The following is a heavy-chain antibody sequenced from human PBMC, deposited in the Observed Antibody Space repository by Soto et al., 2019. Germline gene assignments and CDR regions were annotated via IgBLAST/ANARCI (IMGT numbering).Heavy chain of an antibody. Sequence: GGSLRLSCAASGFTFSSYWMSWVRQAPGKGLEWVANIKQDGSEKYYVDSVKGRFTISRDNAKNSLYLQMNSLRAEDTAVYYCARVRAAGMEGYFDLWGRGTLVTVSS. CDR2: IKQDGSEK. D-gene: IGHD6-13*01. V-gene: IGHV3-7*01. CDR3: ARVRAAGMEGYFDL. J-gene: IGHJ2*01. CDR1: GFTFSSYW.